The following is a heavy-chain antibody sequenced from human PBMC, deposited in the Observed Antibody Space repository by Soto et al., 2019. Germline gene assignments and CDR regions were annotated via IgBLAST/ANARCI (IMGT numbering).Heavy chain of an antibody. CDR1: GFTFRNFV. CDR3: AQDRGWGVVSPSHDY. V-gene: IGHV3-23*01. D-gene: IGHD2-21*01. J-gene: IGHJ4*02. Sequence: EVQLLESGGAMVQPGGSLRLSCAASGFTFRNFVMSWVRQAPGKGLEWVSAIRATGGQTFYADSVKGRFPISRDNSKNMLYLQINSLRDEDTALYFCAQDRGWGVVSPSHDYWGQGTLVTVSS. CDR2: IRATGGQT.